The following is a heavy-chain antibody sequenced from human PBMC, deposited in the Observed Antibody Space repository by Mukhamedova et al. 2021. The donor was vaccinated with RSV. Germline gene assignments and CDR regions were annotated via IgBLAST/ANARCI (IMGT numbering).Heavy chain of an antibody. J-gene: IGHJ4*02. D-gene: IGHD2-21*01. CDR3: ARRRVVSTGFDY. Sequence: KSRVTISVDTSKNQFSLKLTSVTAADTAVYYCARRRVVSTGFDYWGQGTLVTVSS. V-gene: IGHV4-39*01.